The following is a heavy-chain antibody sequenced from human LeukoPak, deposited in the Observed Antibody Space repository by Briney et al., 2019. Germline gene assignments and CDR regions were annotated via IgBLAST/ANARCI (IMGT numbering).Heavy chain of an antibody. J-gene: IGHJ5*02. CDR2: IYYSGST. CDR3: ARGYSSSWYFNWFDP. CDR1: AGSMSSGGYS. V-gene: IGHV4-30-4*07. D-gene: IGHD6-13*01. Sequence: SETLSLTCTVSAGSMSSGGYSWSWIRQPPGKGLEWIGYIYYSGSTYYNPSLKNRLTISVDTSKNQFSLKLTSVTAADTAVYYCARGYSSSWYFNWFDPWGQGTLVTVSS.